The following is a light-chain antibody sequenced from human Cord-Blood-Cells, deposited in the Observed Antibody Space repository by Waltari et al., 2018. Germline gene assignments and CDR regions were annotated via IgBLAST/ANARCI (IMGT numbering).Light chain of an antibody. CDR2: QDS. CDR1: KLGDKY. CDR3: QAWDSSPNWV. V-gene: IGLV3-1*01. Sequence: SYELTQPPSVSVSPGQTASITCSGDKLGDKYACWYQQKPGQSPVLVIYQDSKRPSGIPGRFSGSSSGNTATLTISGTQAMDEADYYCQAWDSSPNWVFGGGTKLTVL. J-gene: IGLJ3*02.